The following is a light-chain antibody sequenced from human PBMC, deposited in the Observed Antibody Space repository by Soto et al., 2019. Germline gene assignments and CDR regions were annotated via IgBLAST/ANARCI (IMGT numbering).Light chain of an antibody. J-gene: IGKJ5*01. CDR3: QQRSNGPPT. CDR2: DAS. V-gene: IGKV3-11*01. CDR1: QSVSSY. Sequence: EIVLTQSPATLSLSPGERATLSCRASQSVSSYLAWYQQKPGQAPRLLIYDASNRATGIPARFSGSGSGTDFPLTISSLEPEDFAVYYCQQRSNGPPTFGQGTRLRL.